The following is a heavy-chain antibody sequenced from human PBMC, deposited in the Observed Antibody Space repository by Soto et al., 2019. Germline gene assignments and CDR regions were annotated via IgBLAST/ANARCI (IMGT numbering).Heavy chain of an antibody. D-gene: IGHD6-19*01. Sequence: PGGSLRLSCAASGFTVSSNYMSWVRQAPGKGLEWVSVIYSGGSTYYADSVKGRFTISRDNSKNTLYLQMNSLRAEDTAVYYCATIAVAANDAFDIWGQGTMVTVS. CDR1: GFTVSSNY. V-gene: IGHV3-53*01. CDR2: IYSGGST. J-gene: IGHJ3*02. CDR3: ATIAVAANDAFDI.